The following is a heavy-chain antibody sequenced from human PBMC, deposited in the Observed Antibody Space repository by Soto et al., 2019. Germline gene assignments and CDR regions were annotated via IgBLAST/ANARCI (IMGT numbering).Heavy chain of an antibody. V-gene: IGHV3-23*01. CDR2: ISGSGGST. CDR1: GFTFSSYA. D-gene: IGHD6-19*01. CDR3: AKLSPIAVHGPSYY. Sequence: HPGGSLRLSCAASGFTFSSYAMSWVRQAPGKGLEWVSAISGSGGSTYYADSVKGRFTISRDNSKNTLYLQMNSLRAEDTAVYYCAKLSPIAVHGPSYYWGQGTLVTVSS. J-gene: IGHJ4*02.